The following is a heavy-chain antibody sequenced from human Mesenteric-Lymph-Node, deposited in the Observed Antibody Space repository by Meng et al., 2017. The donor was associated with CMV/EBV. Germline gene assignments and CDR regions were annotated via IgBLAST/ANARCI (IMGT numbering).Heavy chain of an antibody. CDR1: GYTFRTNG. Sequence: ASVKVSCKSSGYTFRTNGMNWARQAPGQGLEWMGWINPNSGGTNYAQKFQGRVTMTRDTSINTAYMELTRLRSDDTAIYFCARVGAVFGMAVVVTPTGFDSWGQGTLVTVSS. CDR2: INPNSGGT. J-gene: IGHJ5*01. V-gene: IGHV1-2*02. CDR3: ARVGAVFGMAVVVTPTGFDS. D-gene: IGHD3-3*01.